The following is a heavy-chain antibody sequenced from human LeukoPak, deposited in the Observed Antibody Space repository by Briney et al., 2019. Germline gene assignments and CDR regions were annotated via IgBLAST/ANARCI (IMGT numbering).Heavy chain of an antibody. D-gene: IGHD3-22*01. Sequence: PGGSLRLSCAASGFTFSNYAMSWVRQAPGKGLEWVSAISGSGGSTYYADSVKGRLTISRDNSKNTLYLQMNSLRAEDTAVYYCAKGRITMIVVVMPFDYWGQGTLVTVSS. CDR2: ISGSGGST. CDR1: GFTFSNYA. V-gene: IGHV3-23*01. CDR3: AKGRITMIVVVMPFDY. J-gene: IGHJ4*02.